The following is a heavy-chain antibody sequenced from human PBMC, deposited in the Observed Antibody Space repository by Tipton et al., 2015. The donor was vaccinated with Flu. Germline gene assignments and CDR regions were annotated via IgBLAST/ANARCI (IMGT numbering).Heavy chain of an antibody. D-gene: IGHD1-14*01. Sequence: QLVQSGAEVKKPGASVKVSCKASGYTFTSYYMHWVRQAPGQGLEWMGIINPSGGSTSYAQKFQGRVTMTRDTSTSTVYMELSSLGSEDTAVYYCARSIASTGGFDYWGQGTLVTVSS. CDR1: GYTFTSYY. CDR3: ARSIASTGGFDY. V-gene: IGHV1-46*01. J-gene: IGHJ4*02. CDR2: INPSGGST.